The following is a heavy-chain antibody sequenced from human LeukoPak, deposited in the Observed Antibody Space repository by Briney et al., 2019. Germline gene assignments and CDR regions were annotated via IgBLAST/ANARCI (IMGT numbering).Heavy chain of an antibody. CDR2: ISAYNGNT. Sequence: ASVKVSCKASGYTFTSYGISWVRQAPGQGLEWMGWISAYNGNTNYAQKFQGRVTMTEDTSTDTAYMEVNSLRSEDTAVYYCATAATYGYSFNPWGQGTLVTVSS. J-gene: IGHJ5*02. D-gene: IGHD5-18*01. V-gene: IGHV1-18*01. CDR1: GYTFTSYG. CDR3: ATAATYGYSFNP.